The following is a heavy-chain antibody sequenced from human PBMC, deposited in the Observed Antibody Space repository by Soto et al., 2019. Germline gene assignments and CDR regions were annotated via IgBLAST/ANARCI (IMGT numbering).Heavy chain of an antibody. Sequence: GASPKISCAASGFTFSSYGMHWVRQAPGKGLEWVAVIWYDGSNKYYADSVKGRFTISRDNSKNTLYLQMNSLRAEDTAVYYCARVLDEDFWSDPGFDYWGQGTLVTVSS. CDR2: IWYDGSNK. CDR3: ARVLDEDFWSDPGFDY. J-gene: IGHJ4*02. CDR1: GFTFSSYG. V-gene: IGHV3-33*01. D-gene: IGHD3-3*01.